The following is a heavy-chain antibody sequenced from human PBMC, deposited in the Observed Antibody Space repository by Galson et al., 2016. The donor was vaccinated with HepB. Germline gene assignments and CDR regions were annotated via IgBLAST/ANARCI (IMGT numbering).Heavy chain of an antibody. CDR2: ISTSGVNT. CDR1: EFTLTAYV. D-gene: IGHD6-13*01. J-gene: IGHJ5*02. Sequence: SLRLSCAASEFTLTAYVMTWVRQAPGKGLEWVSGISTSGVNTYHADSVKGRFTISRDNSKNTLFLQMHSLRAEDTALYYCAKASGSSTSNWFDPWGQGTLVTVSS. V-gene: IGHV3-23*01. CDR3: AKASGSSTSNWFDP.